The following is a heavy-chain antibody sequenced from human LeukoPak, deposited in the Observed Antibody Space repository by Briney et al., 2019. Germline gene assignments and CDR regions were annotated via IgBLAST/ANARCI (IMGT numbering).Heavy chain of an antibody. CDR1: GYTFTSYD. V-gene: IGHV1-8*01. CDR3: ATVHYDYVWGSYRSRYYFDY. J-gene: IGHJ4*02. CDR2: MNPNSGNT. Sequence: VASVKVSCKASGYTFTSYDINWVRQATGQGLEWMGWMNPNSGNTGYAQKFQGRVTMTRNTSISTAYMELSSLRSEDTAVYYCATVHYDYVWGSYRSRYYFDYWGQGTLVTVSS. D-gene: IGHD3-16*02.